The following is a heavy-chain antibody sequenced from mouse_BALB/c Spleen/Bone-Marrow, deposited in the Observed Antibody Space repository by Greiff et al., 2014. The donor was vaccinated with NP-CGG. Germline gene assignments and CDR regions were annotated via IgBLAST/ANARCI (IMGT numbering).Heavy chain of an antibody. J-gene: IGHJ3*01. CDR1: GYTFTSYW. V-gene: IGHV1-69*02. D-gene: IGHD2-1*01. CDR3: ARDHFYSGNYEFAY. CDR2: IGPSDSET. Sequence: VQLQQSGAELVKPGAPVKLSCKASGYTFTSYWMNWVKQRPGRGLEWIGRIGPSDSETHYNQKFKDKATLTVDKSSSTAYIQLSSLTSEDSAVYYCARDHFYSGNYEFAYWGQGTLVTVSA.